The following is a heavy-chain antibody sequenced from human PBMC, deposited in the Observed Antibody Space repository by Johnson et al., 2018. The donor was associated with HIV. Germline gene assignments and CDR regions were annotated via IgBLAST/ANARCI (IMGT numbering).Heavy chain of an antibody. CDR3: AKGVSITMIVAVVRAFNI. CDR2: TRYDGSNK. CDR1: GFTFSSYG. V-gene: IGHV3-30*02. D-gene: IGHD3-22*01. Sequence: QVQLVESGGGVVQPGGSLRLSCAASGFTFSSYGMHWVRQAPGKGLEWVAFTRYDGSNKYYADSVKGRFTISRDNSKNTLYLQMNSLRAEDTAVYYCAKGVSITMIVAVVRAFNIWGQGTMVTVSS. J-gene: IGHJ3*02.